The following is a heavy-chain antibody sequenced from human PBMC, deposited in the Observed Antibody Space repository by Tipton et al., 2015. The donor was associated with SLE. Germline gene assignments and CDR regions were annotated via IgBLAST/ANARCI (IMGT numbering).Heavy chain of an antibody. CDR1: GGSFSGYY. V-gene: IGHV4-59*01. CDR2: IYYSGST. D-gene: IGHD3-22*01. Sequence: LSLTCAVYGGSFSGYYWSWIRQPPGKGLEWIGYIYYSGSTNYNPSLKSRVTISVDTSKNQFSLKLSSVTAADTAVYYCARVPWDYYDSSGSKGWFDPWGQGTLVTVSS. J-gene: IGHJ5*02. CDR3: ARVPWDYYDSSGSKGWFDP.